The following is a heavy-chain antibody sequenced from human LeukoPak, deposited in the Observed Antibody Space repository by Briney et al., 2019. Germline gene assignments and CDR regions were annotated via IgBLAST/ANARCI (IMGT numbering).Heavy chain of an antibody. CDR2: ISAYNGNT. J-gene: IGHJ4*02. V-gene: IGHV1-18*01. CDR1: GYTFTSYG. CDR3: ARDRTKPGGSGTPTPPGNY. Sequence: GASVKVSCKASGYTFTSYGISWVRQAPGQGLEWIGCISAYNGNTNYAQKLQGRVTMTTDTSTSTAYMELRSLRSDDTAVYYCARDRTKPGGSGTPTPPGNYWGQGTLVTVSS. D-gene: IGHD3-10*01.